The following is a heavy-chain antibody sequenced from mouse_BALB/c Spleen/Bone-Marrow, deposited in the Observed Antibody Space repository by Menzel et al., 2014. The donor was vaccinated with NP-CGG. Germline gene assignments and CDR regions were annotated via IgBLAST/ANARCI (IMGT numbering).Heavy chain of an antibody. CDR2: INPNNGGT. J-gene: IGHJ2*01. CDR3: ARGLWYY. D-gene: IGHD1-1*02. CDR1: GYTFTDYT. Sequence: EVQLQQSGPELVMPGASVKISCKTSGYTFTDYTIYWVKQSHGKSLEWVGRINPNNGGTNYNQKFKDKATLTLDKSSSTAYMDLRRLTSEESAVYYCARGLWYYWGQGTTPTVSS. V-gene: IGHV1-18*01.